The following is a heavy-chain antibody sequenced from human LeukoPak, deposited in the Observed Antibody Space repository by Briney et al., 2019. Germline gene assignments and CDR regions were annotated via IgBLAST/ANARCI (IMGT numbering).Heavy chain of an antibody. V-gene: IGHV3-30-3*01. CDR2: ISYDGSNK. CDR3: ASEGY. Sequence: GGPLRLSCAASGFTFSSYAMHWVRQAPGKGLEWVAVISYDGSNKYYADSVKGRFTISRDNSKNTLYLQMNSLRAEDTAVYYCASEGYWGQGTLVTVSS. CDR1: GFTFSSYA. J-gene: IGHJ4*02.